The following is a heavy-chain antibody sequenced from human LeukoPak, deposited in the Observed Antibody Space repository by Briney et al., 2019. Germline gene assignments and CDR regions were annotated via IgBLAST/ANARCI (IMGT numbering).Heavy chain of an antibody. CDR2: IGDSRSS. CDR3: ALIPVARTFDH. V-gene: IGHV4-61*01. D-gene: IGHD6-19*01. J-gene: IGHJ4*02. Sequence: SETLSLTCTVSGGSVSSGSYNWSWIPQPPGMELEGFGFIGDSRSSNYNSSLESRVTISVDTSKYQFSLRMSSVPAADTAVYFCALIPVARTFDHWGQGTLVTASS. CDR1: GGSVSSGSYN.